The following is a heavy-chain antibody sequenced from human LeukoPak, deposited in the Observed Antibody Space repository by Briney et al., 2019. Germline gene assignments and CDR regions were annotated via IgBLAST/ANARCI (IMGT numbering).Heavy chain of an antibody. J-gene: IGHJ4*02. CDR1: GYSISSGYY. Sequence: SETLSLTCAVSGYSISSGYYWGWIRQPPGKGLEWIGSIYHSGSTYYNPSLKSRVTISADTSKNQFSLKLSSVTAADTAVYYCARHDFWSDPEYYFDYWGQGTLVTVSS. CDR2: IYHSGST. V-gene: IGHV4-38-2*01. D-gene: IGHD3-3*01. CDR3: ARHDFWSDPEYYFDY.